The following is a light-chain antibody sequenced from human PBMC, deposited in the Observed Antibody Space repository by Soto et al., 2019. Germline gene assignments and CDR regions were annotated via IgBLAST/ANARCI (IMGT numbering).Light chain of an antibody. CDR1: QSIDSGY. Sequence: EIVLTQSPGTLSLSPGETATLSCRASQSIDSGYVARYQQRPGLSPRLLIFDAASRATGIPDRFSGSGSGTDFTLIIRRLEPEDLAVYYCQQYYRSPYTFGGGTKVEIK. J-gene: IGKJ4*01. CDR3: QQYYRSPYT. CDR2: DAA. V-gene: IGKV3-20*01.